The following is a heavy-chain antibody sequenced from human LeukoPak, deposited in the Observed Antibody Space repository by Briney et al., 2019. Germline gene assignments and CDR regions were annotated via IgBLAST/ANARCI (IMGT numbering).Heavy chain of an antibody. CDR3: ARALWFGELPDY. CDR1: GFTVSSNH. V-gene: IGHV3-53*01. Sequence: GGSLRLSCAASGFTVSSNHMSWVRQAPGKGLEWVSVIYSGGSTYYADPVKGRFTISRDNSKNTLYLQMNSLRAEDTAVYYCARALWFGELPDYWGQGTLVTVSS. J-gene: IGHJ4*02. D-gene: IGHD3-10*01. CDR2: IYSGGST.